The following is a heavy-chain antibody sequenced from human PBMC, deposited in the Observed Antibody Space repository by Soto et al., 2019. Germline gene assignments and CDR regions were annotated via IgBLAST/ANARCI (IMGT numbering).Heavy chain of an antibody. J-gene: IGHJ6*03. CDR1: GFTVSSNY. Sequence: GGSLRLSCAASGFTVSSNYMSWVRQAPGKGLEWVSVIYSGGSTYYADSVKGRFTISRDNSKKTLYLQMNSLRAEDTAVYYCARDLRWFGELRAYYYYYMDVWGKGTTVTVSS. V-gene: IGHV3-66*01. D-gene: IGHD3-10*01. CDR2: IYSGGST. CDR3: ARDLRWFGELRAYYYYYMDV.